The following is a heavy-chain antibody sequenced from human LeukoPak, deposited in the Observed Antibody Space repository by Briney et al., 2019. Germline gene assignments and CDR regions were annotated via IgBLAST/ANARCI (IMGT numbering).Heavy chain of an antibody. CDR1: GFTFSSYA. Sequence: GGSLRLSCSASGFTFSSYAMHWVRQAPGKGLEWVAVISYDGSNKYYADSVKGRFTISRGNSKNTLYLQMNSLRAEDTAVYYCARDSGDGGNSIWGQGTMVTVSS. CDR3: ARDSGDGGNSI. V-gene: IGHV3-30*04. CDR2: ISYDGSNK. J-gene: IGHJ3*02. D-gene: IGHD4-23*01.